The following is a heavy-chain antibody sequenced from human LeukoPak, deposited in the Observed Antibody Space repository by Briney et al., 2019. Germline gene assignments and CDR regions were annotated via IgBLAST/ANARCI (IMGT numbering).Heavy chain of an antibody. V-gene: IGHV1-46*03. J-gene: IGHJ5*02. Sequence: ASVKVSCKASGYTFTSYYMHWVRQAPGQGLEWMGIINPSGGSTSYAQKFQGRVTMTRDTSTSTVYMELSSLRSEDTAVCYCARDLNIVVVPAAMSNWFDPWGQGTLVTVSS. CDR3: ARDLNIVVVPAAMSNWFDP. CDR1: GYTFTSYY. CDR2: INPSGGST. D-gene: IGHD2-2*01.